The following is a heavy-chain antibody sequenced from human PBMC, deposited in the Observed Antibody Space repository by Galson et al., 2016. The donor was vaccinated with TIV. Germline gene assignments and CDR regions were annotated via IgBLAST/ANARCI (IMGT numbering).Heavy chain of an antibody. CDR1: GFTFSDYF. CDR3: ARERRYDWNFFYYYYIDV. J-gene: IGHJ6*03. V-gene: IGHV3-11*01. D-gene: IGHD1-7*01. Sequence: SLRLSCAASGFTFSDYFMTWIRQAPGKGLEWVSYISSSGDNKYYAYSVKGRFTIPRDNAKNTLYLQLNNLRAEDTAVYFCARERRYDWNFFYYYYIDVWGKGTTVTVSS. CDR2: ISSSGDNK.